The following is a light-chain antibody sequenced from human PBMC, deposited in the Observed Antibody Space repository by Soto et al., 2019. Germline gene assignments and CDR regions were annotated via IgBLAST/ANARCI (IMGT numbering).Light chain of an antibody. CDR1: QSISTW. CDR2: KAS. V-gene: IGKV1-5*03. J-gene: IGKJ1*01. Sequence: DIQMTQSPSTLYASVGDRVTITCRASQSISTWLAWYQQKPGKAPKVLIYKASSLESGVPSRFSGSGSGTEFTLTISSLQPDDFATYYCQQYNSDWTFGQGTKVEIK. CDR3: QQYNSDWT.